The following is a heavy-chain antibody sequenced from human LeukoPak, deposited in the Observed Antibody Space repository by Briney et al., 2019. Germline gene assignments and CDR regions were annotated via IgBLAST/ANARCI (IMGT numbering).Heavy chain of an antibody. CDR1: GYSFTSYW. J-gene: IGHJ4*02. V-gene: IGHV5-51*01. D-gene: IGHD6-19*01. CDR2: MDPGDSNT. Sequence: GESPKIPCWGSGYSFTSYWIGWLRQMPGEGLEWMGIMDPGDSNTRYTPSFQGHVTISANNSISTACQQWSSLKASDTAMYYCARHSDSSGSYHVDYWGQGTLVTVSS. CDR3: ARHSDSSGSYHVDY.